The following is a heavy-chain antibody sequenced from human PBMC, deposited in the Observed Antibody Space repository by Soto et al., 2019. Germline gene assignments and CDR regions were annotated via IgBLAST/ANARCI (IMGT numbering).Heavy chain of an antibody. D-gene: IGHD3-10*01. J-gene: IGHJ3*02. CDR1: GGTFSSYA. CDR3: ARDHRSGDGPAKYYYGSGAPPNAFDI. Sequence: GASVKVSCKASGGTFSSYAISWVRQAPGQGLEWMGWISAYNGNTNYAQKLQGRVTMTTDTSTSTAYMELRSLRSDDTAVYYCARDHRSGDGPAKYYYGSGAPPNAFDIWGQGTMVTVSS. CDR2: ISAYNGNT. V-gene: IGHV1-18*01.